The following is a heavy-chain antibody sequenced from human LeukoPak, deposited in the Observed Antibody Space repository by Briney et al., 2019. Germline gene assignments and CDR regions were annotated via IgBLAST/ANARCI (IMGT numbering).Heavy chain of an antibody. J-gene: IGHJ5*02. CDR2: TYYRSQWHY. V-gene: IGHV6-1*01. CDR3: ARTIVVVPAASFWFDP. CDR1: GDSVSSNIAT. Sequence: SQTLSLTCVISGDSVSSNIATWNWIRQSPSRGLEWLGRTYYRSQWHYDYAVSVRSRITINPDTSKNQFSLKLSSVTAADTAVYYCARTIVVVPAASFWFDPWGQGTLVTVSS. D-gene: IGHD2-2*01.